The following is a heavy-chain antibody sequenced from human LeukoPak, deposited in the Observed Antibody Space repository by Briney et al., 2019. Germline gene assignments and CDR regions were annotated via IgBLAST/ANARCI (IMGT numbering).Heavy chain of an antibody. CDR3: ATSSGGYCSSTSCYAHY. Sequence: GGSLRLSCTASGITFGDYGVSWFRQAPGKGLEWVSSISGSGGSTYYADSVKGRFTISRDNSKNTLYLQMNGLRADDTVVYYCATSSGGYCSSTSCYAHYWGQGTLVTVSS. V-gene: IGHV3-23*01. CDR2: ISGSGGST. J-gene: IGHJ4*02. CDR1: GITFGDYG. D-gene: IGHD2-2*01.